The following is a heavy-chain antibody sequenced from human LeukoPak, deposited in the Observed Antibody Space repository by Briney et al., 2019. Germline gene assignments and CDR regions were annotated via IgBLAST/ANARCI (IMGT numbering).Heavy chain of an antibody. J-gene: IGHJ4*02. CDR1: GFTFSDYY. V-gene: IGHV3-11*04. D-gene: IGHD3-16*01. CDR3: ARAYTGGFSGTLEY. Sequence: EGSLRLSCAASGFTFSDYYMTWIRQAPGKGLEWVSYISPSGITTYYTDSVKGRFTISRDNAKNSLSLQINSLRVEDTAVYYCARAYTGGFSGTLEYWGRGTLVTVSS. CDR2: ISPSGITT.